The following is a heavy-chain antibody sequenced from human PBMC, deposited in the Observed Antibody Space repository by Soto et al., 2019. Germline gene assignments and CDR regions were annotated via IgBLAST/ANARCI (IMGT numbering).Heavy chain of an antibody. D-gene: IGHD2-2*02. V-gene: IGHV1-69*06. J-gene: IGHJ6*02. CDR2: IIPIFGTA. CDR3: ASRLGVVVPAAIQDYYYYYYGMDV. Sequence: ASVKVSCKASGGTFSSYAISWVRQAPGQGLEWMGGIIPIFGTANYAQKFQGRVTITADKSTSTAYMELSSLRSEDTAVYYCASRLGVVVPAAIQDYYYYYYGMDVWGQGTTVPSP. CDR1: GGTFSSYA.